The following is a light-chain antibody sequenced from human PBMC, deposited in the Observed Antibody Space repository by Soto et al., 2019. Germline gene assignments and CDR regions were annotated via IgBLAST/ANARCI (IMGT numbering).Light chain of an antibody. Sequence: QSVLTQPASVSGSPGQSITISCTGTSSDVGSYNLVSWYQQHPGKAPKLMIYEGTKWPSGVPNRFSGSKSGNTASLTISGLQAEDEADYYCCSYAGSTTWVFGGGTKVTVL. CDR3: CSYAGSTTWV. CDR2: EGT. V-gene: IGLV2-23*01. J-gene: IGLJ3*02. CDR1: SSDVGSYNL.